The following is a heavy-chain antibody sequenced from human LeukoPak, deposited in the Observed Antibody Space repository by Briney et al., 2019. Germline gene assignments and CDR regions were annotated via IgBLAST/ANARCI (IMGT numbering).Heavy chain of an antibody. V-gene: IGHV3-30*04. Sequence: PGKSLRLSCAASGFTFSSYAMHWVRQAPGKGLEWVAFILHDGSNKYYGDSVKGRFTISRDNSKNTLYLQMNSLRAEDTAVYYRARGLDVPTAITFEYWGQGTLVTASS. CDR1: GFTFSSYA. CDR3: ARGLDVPTAITFEY. J-gene: IGHJ4*02. D-gene: IGHD2-2*02. CDR2: ILHDGSNK.